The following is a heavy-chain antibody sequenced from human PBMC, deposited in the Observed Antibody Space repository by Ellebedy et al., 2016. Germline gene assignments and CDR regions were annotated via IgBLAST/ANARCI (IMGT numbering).Heavy chain of an antibody. Sequence: ASVKVSCXASGYTFTSYYMHWVRQAPGQGLEWMGIINPSGGSTSYAQKFQGRVTMTRDTSTSTVYMELSSLRSEDTAVYYCARDNFPGVVVAARGAFDIWGQGTMVTVSS. V-gene: IGHV1-46*01. CDR3: ARDNFPGVVVAARGAFDI. CDR2: INPSGGST. D-gene: IGHD2-15*01. J-gene: IGHJ3*02. CDR1: GYTFTSYY.